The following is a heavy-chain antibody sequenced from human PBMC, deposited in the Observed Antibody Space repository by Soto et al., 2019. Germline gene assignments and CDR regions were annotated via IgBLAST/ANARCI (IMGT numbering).Heavy chain of an antibody. CDR1: GFTFSSYA. CDR2: ISDDGSNK. CDR3: ARDIGASNFDY. J-gene: IGHJ4*02. Sequence: QVQLVESGGGVVQPGRSLRLSCAASGFTFSSYAMHWVRQAPGKGLEWVAVISDDGSNKYYADSVKGRFTISRDNSKNTLYLQMNSLRAEDTAVYYCARDIGASNFDYWGQGTLVTVSS. D-gene: IGHD1-26*01. V-gene: IGHV3-30-3*01.